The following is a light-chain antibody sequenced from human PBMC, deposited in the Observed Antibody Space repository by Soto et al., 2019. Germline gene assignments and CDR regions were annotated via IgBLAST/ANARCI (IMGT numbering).Light chain of an antibody. Sequence: EIVLTQSPGTLSLSPGERATLSCRASQSININLAWYQQKPGQAPRLLIYGASTRATGLPARFGGSGSGTDFTLTISSLEPEDFALYYCQQRSSWPWTFGQGTKVDIK. V-gene: IGKV3-11*01. J-gene: IGKJ1*01. CDR3: QQRSSWPWT. CDR1: QSININ. CDR2: GAS.